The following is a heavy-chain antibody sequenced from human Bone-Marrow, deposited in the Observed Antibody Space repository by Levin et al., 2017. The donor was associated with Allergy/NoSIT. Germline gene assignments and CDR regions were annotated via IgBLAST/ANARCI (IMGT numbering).Heavy chain of an antibody. D-gene: IGHD3-10*01. V-gene: IGHV2-70*04. J-gene: IGHJ6*02. CDR1: GFSLSTSGMR. CDR2: IDWDDDK. CDR3: AARGVGFVSHYNGMDV. Sequence: QTLSLTCTLSGFSLSTSGMRVSWIRQPPGKALEWLARIDWDDDKIYRTSLKTRLTISKDTSKNQVVLKMTNMDPVDTATYFCAARGVGFVSHYNGMDVWGQGPTVTVSS.